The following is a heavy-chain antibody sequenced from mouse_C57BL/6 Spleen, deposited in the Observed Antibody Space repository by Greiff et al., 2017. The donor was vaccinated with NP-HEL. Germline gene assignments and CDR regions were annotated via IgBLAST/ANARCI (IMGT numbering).Heavy chain of an antibody. J-gene: IGHJ4*01. D-gene: IGHD2-12*01. Sequence: EVKLQESGPELVKPGASVKISCKASGYSFTGYYMNWVKQSPEKSLEWIGEINPSTGGTTYNQKFKAKATLTVDKSSSTAYMQLKSLTSEDSAVYYCARSDYNAMDYWGQGTSVTVSS. CDR2: INPSTGGT. CDR3: ARSDYNAMDY. V-gene: IGHV1-42*01. CDR1: GYSFTGYY.